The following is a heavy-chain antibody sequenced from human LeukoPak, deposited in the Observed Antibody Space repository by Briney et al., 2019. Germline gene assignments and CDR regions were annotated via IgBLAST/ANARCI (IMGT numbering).Heavy chain of an antibody. D-gene: IGHD2-15*01. CDR1: GFTFSSYS. V-gene: IGHV3-48*01. CDR3: ARDGFTCSGGSCYSGAFDI. Sequence: GGSLRLSCAASGFTFSSYSMNWVRQAPGKGLEWVSYISSSSTIYYADSVKGRFTISRDNDKNSLYLQMNSLRAEDTAVYYCARDGFTCSGGSCYSGAFDIWGQGTMVTVSS. J-gene: IGHJ3*02. CDR2: ISSSSTI.